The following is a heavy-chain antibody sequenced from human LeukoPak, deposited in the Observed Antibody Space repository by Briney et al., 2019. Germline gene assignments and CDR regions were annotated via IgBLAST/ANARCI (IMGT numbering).Heavy chain of an antibody. CDR3: ARDPPGVRYGRPIFDF. Sequence: ASVKVSCKASGYTFTGYYMHWVRQAPGQGLEWMGWINPNSGGTNYAQKFQGRVTMTRDKSISTAYMELYSLRSDDTAVYYCARDPPGVRYGRPIFDFWGQGTLVTVSS. J-gene: IGHJ4*02. CDR2: INPNSGGT. CDR1: GYTFTGYY. D-gene: IGHD2-8*01. V-gene: IGHV1-2*02.